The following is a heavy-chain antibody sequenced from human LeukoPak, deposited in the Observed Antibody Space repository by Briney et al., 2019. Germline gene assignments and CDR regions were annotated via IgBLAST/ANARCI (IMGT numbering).Heavy chain of an antibody. CDR2: IYRGGRT. D-gene: IGHD3-10*01. CDR1: GFTVSSNY. Sequence: LPGGSLRLSCAASGFTVSSNYMSWVRQAPGKGLEWVSVIYRGGRTYYADSVKGRFTISRDNSKNTLYLQMNSLRAEDTAVYYCARLWFGEGSFDYWGQGTLVTVSS. V-gene: IGHV3-66*01. J-gene: IGHJ4*02. CDR3: ARLWFGEGSFDY.